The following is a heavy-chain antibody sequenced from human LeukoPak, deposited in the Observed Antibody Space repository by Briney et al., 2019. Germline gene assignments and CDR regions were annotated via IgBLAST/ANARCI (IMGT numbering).Heavy chain of an antibody. J-gene: IGHJ3*02. V-gene: IGHV3-7*01. CDR2: IKQDGSEK. CDR1: GFTFSSYW. CDR3: ARDSLRSKKTGAFDI. D-gene: IGHD4-17*01. Sequence: GGSLRLSCAASGFTFSSYWMTWVRQTPGKGLEWVSNIKQDGSEKYYADSVKGRFTISRDNAKNSLYLQMNSLRAEDTAVYYCARDSLRSKKTGAFDIWGQGTMVTVSS.